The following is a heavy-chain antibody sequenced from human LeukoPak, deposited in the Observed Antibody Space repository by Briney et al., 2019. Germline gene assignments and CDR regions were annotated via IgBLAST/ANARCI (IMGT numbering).Heavy chain of an antibody. CDR1: GYTFTSYD. V-gene: IGHV1-8*01. J-gene: IGHJ4*02. Sequence: ASVKVSCKASGYTFTSYDINWVRQAPGQGLEWMGWMNPNSGNTGYAQKFQGRVTMTRNTSISTAYMELSSLRSEDTAVYYGARAHEDQLPLDYWGQGTLVTVSS. D-gene: IGHD2-2*01. CDR2: MNPNSGNT. CDR3: ARAHEDQLPLDY.